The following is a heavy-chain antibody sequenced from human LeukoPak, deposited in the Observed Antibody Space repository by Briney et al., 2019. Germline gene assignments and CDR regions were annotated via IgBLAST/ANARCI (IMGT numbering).Heavy chain of an antibody. D-gene: IGHD3-16*01. Sequence: GTSVKVSCKASGFTSTNFAVQWVRQARRQRLEWIGWIIVGSGATKCAQDFQERVTITRDLSTSTLYMELRSLTSEDTAVYHCAADLSNPRMGASYLDSWGQGTLVTVSS. J-gene: IGHJ4*02. CDR3: AADLSNPRMGASYLDS. CDR2: IIVGSGAT. V-gene: IGHV1-58*01. CDR1: GFTSTNFA.